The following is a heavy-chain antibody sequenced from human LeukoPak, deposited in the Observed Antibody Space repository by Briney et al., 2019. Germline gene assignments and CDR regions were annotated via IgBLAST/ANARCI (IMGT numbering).Heavy chain of an antibody. CDR3: ARDPRRLGAYYYYMDV. Sequence: GGSLRLSCAASEFIFRNYGIFWVRQAPGKGLEWVAVISYDGSNKYYADSVKGRFTISRDNSKNTLYLQMNSLRAEDTAVYYCARDPRRLGAYYYYMDVWGKGTTVTVSS. CDR1: EFIFRNYG. V-gene: IGHV3-30*19. J-gene: IGHJ6*03. D-gene: IGHD3-10*01. CDR2: ISYDGSNK.